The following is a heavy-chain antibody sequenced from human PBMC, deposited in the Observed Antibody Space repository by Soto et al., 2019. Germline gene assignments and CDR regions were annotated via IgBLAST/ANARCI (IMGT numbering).Heavy chain of an antibody. CDR3: AKWRYYYDSSGYYPGLDY. CDR1: GFTFSSYG. Sequence: GGSLRLSCAASGFTFSSYGMHWVRQAPGKGLEWVAVIWYDGSNKYYADSVKGRFTISRDNSKNTLYLQMNSLRAEDTAVYYCAKWRYYYDSSGYYPGLDYWGQGTLVTVSS. CDR2: IWYDGSNK. J-gene: IGHJ4*02. V-gene: IGHV3-33*06. D-gene: IGHD3-22*01.